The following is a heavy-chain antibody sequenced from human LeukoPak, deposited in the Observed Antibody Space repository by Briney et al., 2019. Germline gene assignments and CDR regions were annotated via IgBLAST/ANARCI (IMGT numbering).Heavy chain of an antibody. J-gene: IGHJ4*02. CDR1: GDSLSSSSYY. V-gene: IGHV4-39*01. CDR3: ASEDLGLESLA. Sequence: SETLSLTCTVSGDSLSSSSYYWGWIRQPPGKGLEWIGTIYYSGSTYYNPSLKSRVTISVDTSKNQVSLKLISVTAADTAVYYCASEDLGLESLAWGQGTLVTVSS. CDR2: IYYSGST.